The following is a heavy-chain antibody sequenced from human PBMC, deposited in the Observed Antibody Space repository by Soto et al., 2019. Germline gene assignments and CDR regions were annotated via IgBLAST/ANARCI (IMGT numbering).Heavy chain of an antibody. D-gene: IGHD3-10*01. J-gene: IGHJ4*02. CDR2: INHSGTV. Sequence: QVHLQQWGAGLLKPSETLSLTCAVNGGAFNGYYWTWIRQSPGKGLQWIGEINHSGTVDYNPSLKSRVTFSIDTSQKQFSLTLTSVTAADTAVYYCARAGAALVRGSIGGFDYWGKGTLVTVSS. CDR3: ARAGAALVRGSIGGFDY. V-gene: IGHV4-34*01. CDR1: GGAFNGYY.